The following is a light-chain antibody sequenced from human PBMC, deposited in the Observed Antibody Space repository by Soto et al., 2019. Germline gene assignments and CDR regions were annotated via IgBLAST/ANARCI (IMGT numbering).Light chain of an antibody. CDR3: GTWDSSLSVVV. CDR1: SSNIGNNY. CDR2: ENN. V-gene: IGLV1-51*02. J-gene: IGLJ2*01. Sequence: QSVLTQPPSVSAAPGQKVTISCSGSSSNIGNNYVSWYQQLPGTAPKLLIYENNKRPSGIPDRFSRSKSGTSATLGITGLRTGDEADYYCGTWDSSLSVVVFGGGTQLTVL.